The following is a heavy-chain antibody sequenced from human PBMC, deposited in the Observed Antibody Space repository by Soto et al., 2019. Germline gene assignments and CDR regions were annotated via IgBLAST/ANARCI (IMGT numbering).Heavy chain of an antibody. V-gene: IGHV3-21*01. J-gene: IGHJ4*02. Sequence: GGSLRLSCAASGFTFSSYSMNWVRQAPGKGLEWVSSITSSTGYIYYADSVKGRFTISRDNAKNSLSLQMNSLRAEDTAVYYCTRRGGYSYYFDYWGQGTLVTVSS. D-gene: IGHD5-18*01. CDR2: ITSSTGYI. CDR3: TRRGGYSYYFDY. CDR1: GFTFSSYS.